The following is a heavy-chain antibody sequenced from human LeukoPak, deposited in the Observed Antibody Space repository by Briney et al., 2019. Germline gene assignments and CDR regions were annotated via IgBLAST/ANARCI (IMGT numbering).Heavy chain of an antibody. Sequence: SETLSLTCAVYGGSFSGYYWSWIRQPAGKGLEWIGRFYLSGGTKYNPSLESRVTISVDTSKNQFFLKLTSVTAGDTAVYYCARGDGSGSYYFDYWGQGTLVTVSS. CDR3: ARGDGSGSYYFDY. V-gene: IGHV4-59*10. CDR1: GGSFSGYY. CDR2: FYLSGGT. J-gene: IGHJ4*02. D-gene: IGHD3-10*01.